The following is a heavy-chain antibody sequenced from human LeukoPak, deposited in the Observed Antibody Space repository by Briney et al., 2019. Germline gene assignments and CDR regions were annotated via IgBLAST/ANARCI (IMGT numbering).Heavy chain of an antibody. CDR1: GFTFNTYA. Sequence: GRSLRLSCTASGFTFNTYAVHWVRQAPGKGLEWVTVISYDGNNKYYADSVKGRFTISRDNSKNTLYLQMNSLRAEDTAVYYCAKGTTPDDYGDYFDYWGQGTLVTVSS. CDR2: ISYDGNNK. CDR3: AKGTTPDDYGDYFDY. J-gene: IGHJ4*02. V-gene: IGHV3-30*04. D-gene: IGHD4-17*01.